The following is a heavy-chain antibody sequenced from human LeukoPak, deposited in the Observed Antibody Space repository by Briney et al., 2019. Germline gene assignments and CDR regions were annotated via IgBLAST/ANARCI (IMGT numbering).Heavy chain of an antibody. CDR1: GYTFTSYG. Sequence: GASVKVSCKASGYTFTSYGISWVRQAPGQGLEWMGLISAYCGNTNFAQKLQGRVTMTTDTSTSTAYMELRSLRSDDTAVYFCARGADTGSYGSLVYFDYWGQGTLVTVSS. V-gene: IGHV1-18*01. CDR2: ISAYCGNT. J-gene: IGHJ4*02. D-gene: IGHD3-16*01. CDR3: ARGADTGSYGSLVYFDY.